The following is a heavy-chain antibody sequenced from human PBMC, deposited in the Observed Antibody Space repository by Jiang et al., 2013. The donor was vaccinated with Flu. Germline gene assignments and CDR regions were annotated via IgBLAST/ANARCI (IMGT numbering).Heavy chain of an antibody. CDR2: IDPSGGRT. V-gene: IGHV1-46*01. D-gene: IGHD6-13*01. CDR1: GYTFTEYY. J-gene: IGHJ4*02. CDR3: ARALATAGAQFIYFDS. Sequence: SGAEVTKPGASVTVSCKAFGYTFTEYYLHWVRRAPGQGLEWVGMIDPSGGRTRFKQRFQGRVDMTKDTAKSTVFLELNGLRSEDTAMYFCARALATAGAQFIYFDSWGQGTQVTVSS.